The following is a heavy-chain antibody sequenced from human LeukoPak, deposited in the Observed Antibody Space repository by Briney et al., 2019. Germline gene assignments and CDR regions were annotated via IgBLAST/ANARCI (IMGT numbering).Heavy chain of an antibody. CDR1: GFTVSSNY. Sequence: GGSLRLSCAASGFTVSSNYMSWVRQAPGNGLEWVSVIYSGGSTYYADSVKGRFTISRDNSKNTLYLQMNSLRAEDTAVYYCARSTWHYFDYWGQGTLVTVSS. J-gene: IGHJ4*02. CDR3: ARSTWHYFDY. CDR2: IYSGGST. D-gene: IGHD5-24*01. V-gene: IGHV3-66*01.